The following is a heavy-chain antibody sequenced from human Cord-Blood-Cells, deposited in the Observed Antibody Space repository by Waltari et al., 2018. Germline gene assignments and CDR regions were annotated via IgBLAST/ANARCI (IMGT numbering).Heavy chain of an antibody. D-gene: IGHD4-17*01. CDR1: GYTFTSYY. J-gene: IGHJ4*02. CDR2: INPSGGST. V-gene: IGHV1-46*03. Sequence: QVQLVQSGAEVKKPGASVKVSCKASGYTFTSYYMNWLGQAPGQGLEWMGIINPSGGSTSYAQKFQCRVTMTRDTSTSTVYMELSSLISEDTAVYYCARDDYGGNYYFDYWGQGTLVTVSS. CDR3: ARDDYGGNYYFDY.